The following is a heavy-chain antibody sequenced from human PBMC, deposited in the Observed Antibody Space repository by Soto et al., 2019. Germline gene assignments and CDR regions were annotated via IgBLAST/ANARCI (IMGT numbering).Heavy chain of an antibody. D-gene: IGHD2-21*01. V-gene: IGHV4-59*01. CDR1: GGSISSYY. Sequence: PSETLSLTCTVSGGSISSYYWSWIRQPPGKGLEWIGYIYYSGSTNYNPSLKSRVTISVDTSKNQFSLKLGSVTAADTAVYYCARDKVIDYYGMDVWGQGTTVTVSS. CDR3: ARDKVIDYYGMDV. J-gene: IGHJ6*02. CDR2: IYYSGST.